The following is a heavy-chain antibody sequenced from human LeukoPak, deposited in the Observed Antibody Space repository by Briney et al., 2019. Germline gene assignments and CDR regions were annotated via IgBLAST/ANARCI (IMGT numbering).Heavy chain of an antibody. V-gene: IGHV3-74*03. J-gene: IGHJ4*02. D-gene: IGHD5-12*01. CDR2: INSDGSSI. Sequence: GGSLRLSCAASGFTFSSYWMHWVRHAPGKGLVWVSRINSDGSSITYADSVKGRFTISRDNAKNTLYLQMNSLRVEDTVVYYCAREGRVSGYDFDCWGQGTLVTVSS. CDR1: GFTFSSYW. CDR3: AREGRVSGYDFDC.